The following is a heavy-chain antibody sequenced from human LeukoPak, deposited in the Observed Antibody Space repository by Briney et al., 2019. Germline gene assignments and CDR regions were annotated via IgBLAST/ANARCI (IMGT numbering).Heavy chain of an antibody. D-gene: IGHD6-19*01. J-gene: IGHJ4*02. CDR3: AKGASSGWYDY. CDR1: GFTFTSYE. V-gene: IGHV3-48*03. CDR2: ISSSGRTM. Sequence: GGSLRLSCAASGFTFTSYEMNWVRQAPGKGLGWISYISSSGRTMYYADSVKGRFSISRDNSKNTLYLQMNSLRAEDTAVYYCAKGASSGWYDYWGQGTLVTVSS.